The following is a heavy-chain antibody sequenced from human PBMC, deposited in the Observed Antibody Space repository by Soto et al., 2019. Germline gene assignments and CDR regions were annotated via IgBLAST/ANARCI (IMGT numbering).Heavy chain of an antibody. J-gene: IGHJ6*02. Sequence: QVQLVQSGAEVKKPGSSVKVSCKASGGSLSNYGISWVRQATGQGLEWMGAIVPVFGTPDYAQKFQDRVTITADESTTTVYMEVRSLTSADTAVYYCARGDATKIVVTTYYGMDVWGQGTTVTVSS. D-gene: IGHD3-22*01. CDR2: IVPVFGTP. CDR1: GGSLSNYG. CDR3: ARGDATKIVVTTYYGMDV. V-gene: IGHV1-69*12.